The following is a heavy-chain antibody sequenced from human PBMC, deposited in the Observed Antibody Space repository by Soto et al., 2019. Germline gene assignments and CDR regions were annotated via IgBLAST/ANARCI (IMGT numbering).Heavy chain of an antibody. J-gene: IGHJ6*03. D-gene: IGHD3-22*01. CDR3: ARGNTHGYYYMDV. Sequence: QAQLQESGPGLVKPSETLSLTCAVSGASMNTYYWSWIRQPPGKGLEWIGYFYYSGLTNYNPSLKSRVTISLDTSKNQFSLKLSSVTAADTAVYFCARGNTHGYYYMDVWGRGTTVTVSS. CDR2: FYYSGLT. V-gene: IGHV4-59*08. CDR1: GASMNTYY.